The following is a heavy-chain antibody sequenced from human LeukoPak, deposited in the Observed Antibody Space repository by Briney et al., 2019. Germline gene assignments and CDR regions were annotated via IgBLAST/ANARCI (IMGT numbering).Heavy chain of an antibody. D-gene: IGHD3-16*02. CDR2: ISGGGGST. J-gene: IGHJ4*02. Sequence: GGSLRLSCAASGFTFSSYAMSWVRQAPGKGLEWVSAISGGGGSTYYADSVKGRFTISRDNYKNTLYLQMNSLSDEDTAVYYCAKGTSLQRLGELSGSSGFDYWGQGALVTVSS. V-gene: IGHV3-23*01. CDR1: GFTFSSYA. CDR3: AKGTSLQRLGELSGSSGFDY.